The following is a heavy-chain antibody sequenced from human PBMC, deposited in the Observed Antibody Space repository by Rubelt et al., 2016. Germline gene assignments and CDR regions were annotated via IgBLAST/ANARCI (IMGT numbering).Heavy chain of an antibody. CDR1: GGSISSGGYY. Sequence: GPGLVKPSQTLSLTCTVSGGSISSGGYYWSWIRQHPGKGLEWIGYIYYSGSTYYNPSLKSRVTISVDTSKNQFSLKLSSVTAEDTAVYYGARVQGSSGWYEPYYGMDVWGQGTTVTVSS. CDR2: IYYSGST. J-gene: IGHJ6*02. D-gene: IGHD6-19*01. V-gene: IGHV4-31*03. CDR3: ARVQGSSGWYEPYYGMDV.